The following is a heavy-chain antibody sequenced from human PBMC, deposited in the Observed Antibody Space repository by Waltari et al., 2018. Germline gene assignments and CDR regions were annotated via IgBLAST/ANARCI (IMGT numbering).Heavy chain of an antibody. CDR2: INHSGST. Sequence: QVQLQQWGAGLLKPSETLSLTCAVYGGSFSGSYWSWIRQPPGKGLEWIGEINHSGSTNYNPSLKSRVTISVDTSKNQFSLKLSSVTAADTAVYYCARGEGSSVGYFDYWGQGTLVTVSS. J-gene: IGHJ4*02. CDR1: GGSFSGSY. D-gene: IGHD6-6*01. CDR3: ARGEGSSVGYFDY. V-gene: IGHV4-34*01.